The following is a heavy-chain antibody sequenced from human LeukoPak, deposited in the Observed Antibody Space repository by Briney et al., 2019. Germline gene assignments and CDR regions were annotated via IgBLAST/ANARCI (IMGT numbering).Heavy chain of an antibody. J-gene: IGHJ4*02. CDR1: GGSFSGYY. V-gene: IGHV4-34*01. Sequence: SETLSLTCAVYGGSFSGYYWSWIRQPPGKGLEWIGEINHSGSTNYNPSLKSRVTISVDTSKDQFSLKLSSVTAADTAVYYCARRRGALVVPAAALDYWGQGTLVTVPS. D-gene: IGHD2-2*01. CDR3: ARRRGALVVPAAALDY. CDR2: INHSGST.